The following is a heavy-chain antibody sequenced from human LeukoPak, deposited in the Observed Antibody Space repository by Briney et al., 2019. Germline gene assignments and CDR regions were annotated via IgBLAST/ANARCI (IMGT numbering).Heavy chain of an antibody. CDR1: GYTFTSYA. CDR3: ARVPSAAGIPSSLPYYFDY. CDR2: INTNTGNP. D-gene: IGHD6-13*01. V-gene: IGHV7-4-1*02. J-gene: IGHJ4*02. Sequence: ASVKVSCKASGYTFTSYAMNWVRQAPGQGLEWMGWINTNTGNPTYAQDFTRRFVFSLDTSVSTAYLQISSLKAEDTAVYYCARVPSAAGIPSSLPYYFDYWGQGTLVTVSS.